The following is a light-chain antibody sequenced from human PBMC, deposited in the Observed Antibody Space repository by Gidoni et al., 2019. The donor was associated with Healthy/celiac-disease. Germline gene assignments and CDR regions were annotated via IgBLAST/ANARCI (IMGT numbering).Light chain of an antibody. Sequence: DIQMTQSPSSLSASVGDRVTITCRAGQSISSYLTWYQQKPGKAPKLLIYAASSLQSGVPSRFSGSGSGTDFTLPISSLQPEDFATYYCQQSYSTPYTFXQXTKLEIK. CDR2: AAS. CDR1: QSISSY. V-gene: IGKV1-39*01. CDR3: QQSYSTPYT. J-gene: IGKJ2*01.